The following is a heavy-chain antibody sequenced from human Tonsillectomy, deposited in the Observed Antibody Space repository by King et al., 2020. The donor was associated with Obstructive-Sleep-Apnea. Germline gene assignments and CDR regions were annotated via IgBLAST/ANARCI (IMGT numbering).Heavy chain of an antibody. D-gene: IGHD1-26*01. Sequence: VQLQQWGAGLLKPSETLSLTCAVFGGSFSDYYWSWIRQPPGKGLEWIGEINHSGSTNYNPSLKSRVTISLYTSKNQFSLKLNSVTAADTAVYYCARGSGAVSVNWFDPWGQGTLVTVSS. CDR2: INHSGST. CDR1: GGSFSDYY. CDR3: ARGSGAVSVNWFDP. J-gene: IGHJ5*02. V-gene: IGHV4-34*01.